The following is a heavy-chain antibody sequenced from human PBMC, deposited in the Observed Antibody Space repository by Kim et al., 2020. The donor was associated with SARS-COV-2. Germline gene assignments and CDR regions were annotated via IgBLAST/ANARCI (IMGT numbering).Heavy chain of an antibody. J-gene: IGHJ4*02. D-gene: IGHD3-22*01. CDR3: AQDSSGYYYFDY. V-gene: IGHV4-30-2*04. Sequence: YNPSLKSRVTISLDTSKNQFSLTMSSVTAADTAIYYCAQDSSGYYYFDYWGQGALVTVSS.